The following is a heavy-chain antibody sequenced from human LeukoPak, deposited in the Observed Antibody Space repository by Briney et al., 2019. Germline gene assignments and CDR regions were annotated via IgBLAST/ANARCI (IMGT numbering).Heavy chain of an antibody. Sequence: GGSLRLSCAASGFTVSSNYMSWVRQAPGKGLEWVAVIYSGRSTYYADSVKGRFTISRDNSKNTLYLQMNSLRAEDTAVYYCARDPYYGSGFDYWGQGTLVTVSS. V-gene: IGHV3-66*01. D-gene: IGHD3-10*01. J-gene: IGHJ4*02. CDR2: IYSGRST. CDR1: GFTVSSNY. CDR3: ARDPYYGSGFDY.